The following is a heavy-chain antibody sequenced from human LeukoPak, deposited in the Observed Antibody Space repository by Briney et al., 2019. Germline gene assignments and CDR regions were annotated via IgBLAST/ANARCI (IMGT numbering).Heavy chain of an antibody. CDR1: GYTFTSYY. V-gene: IGHV1-2*02. Sequence: ASVKVSCKASGYTFTSYYIHWVRQAPGQGLEWLGWISPNSGATKSAQKFQGRVTMTSYTSISTAYMELSRLTSDDTAVYYCARLGSGWFHFDYWGQGTLVTVSS. D-gene: IGHD6-19*01. CDR2: ISPNSGAT. J-gene: IGHJ4*02. CDR3: ARLGSGWFHFDY.